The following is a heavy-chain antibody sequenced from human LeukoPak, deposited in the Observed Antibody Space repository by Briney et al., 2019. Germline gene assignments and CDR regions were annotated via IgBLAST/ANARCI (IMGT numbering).Heavy chain of an antibody. D-gene: IGHD1-26*01. J-gene: IGHJ3*01. CDR2: INSDGSDT. CDR3: TRGGSPPEALGDSFDF. Sequence: GGSLRLSCAASGFTFSSYWMHWVRQAPGKGLVRVSRINSDGSDTIYADSVKGRFTISRDNAKNTPYLQMNSLRAEDTAVYYCTRGGSPPEALGDSFDFWGPGTMVTVSS. CDR1: GFTFSSYW. V-gene: IGHV3-74*01.